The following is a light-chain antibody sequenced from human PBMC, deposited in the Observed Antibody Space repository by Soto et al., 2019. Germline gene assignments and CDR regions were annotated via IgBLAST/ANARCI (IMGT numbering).Light chain of an antibody. CDR1: SSDVGGYNF. CDR3: SSYAGNNNRYV. Sequence: QSVLTQPPSASGSPGQSVTISCTGTSSDVGGYNFVSWYQQHPDKAPKLMIYEVNKRPSGVPNRVSGSKSGNTASLTVSGLQAEDEADYYCSSYAGNNNRYVFGTGTKLTVL. J-gene: IGLJ1*01. V-gene: IGLV2-8*01. CDR2: EVN.